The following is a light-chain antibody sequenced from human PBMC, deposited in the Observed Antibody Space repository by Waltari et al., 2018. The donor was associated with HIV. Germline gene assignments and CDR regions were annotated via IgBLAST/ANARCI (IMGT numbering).Light chain of an antibody. CDR3: QSYDSSLSGWV. CDR2: GNS. CDR1: SSNLGAGSD. Sequence: QSVLTQPPSVSGAPGQRVTISCTGSSSNLGAGSDVHWYPQLPGTAPKLLIYGNSNRPSGVPDRFSGSKSGTSASLAITGLQAEDEADYYCQSYDSSLSGWVFGGGTKLTVL. V-gene: IGLV1-40*01. J-gene: IGLJ3*02.